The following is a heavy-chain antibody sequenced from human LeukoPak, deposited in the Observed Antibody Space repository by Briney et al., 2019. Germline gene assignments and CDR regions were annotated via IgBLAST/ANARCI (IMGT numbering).Heavy chain of an antibody. V-gene: IGHV3-23*01. CDR2: TSSSDAGT. Sequence: GGSLRLSYVVSGFTFSPYSMNWVRQTPGKGLEWVAATSSSDAGTYHADSVRGRFTISRDNSKNTLYLQMNSLRAEDAAVYFCAKAPVTSCRGAYCYPFDSWGQGTLVTVSS. CDR3: AKAPVTSCRGAYCYPFDS. J-gene: IGHJ4*02. CDR1: GFTFSPYS. D-gene: IGHD2-21*01.